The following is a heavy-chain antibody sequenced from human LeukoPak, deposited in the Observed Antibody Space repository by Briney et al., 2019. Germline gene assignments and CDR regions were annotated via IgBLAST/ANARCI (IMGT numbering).Heavy chain of an antibody. J-gene: IGHJ4*02. V-gene: IGHV3-30-3*01. CDR3: AREEYSSGWCSFDY. D-gene: IGHD6-19*01. CDR1: GFTFSSYA. CDR2: ISYDGSNK. Sequence: GGSLRLSCAASGFTFSSYAMHWVRQAPGKGLEWVAVISYDGSNKYYADSVKGRFTISRDNSKNTLYLQMNSLRAEDTAVYYCAREEYSSGWCSFDYWGQGTLVTVSS.